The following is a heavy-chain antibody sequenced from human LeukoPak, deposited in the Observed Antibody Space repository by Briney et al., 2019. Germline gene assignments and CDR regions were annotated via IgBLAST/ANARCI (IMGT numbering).Heavy chain of an antibody. CDR3: ARTFVSGDGYKVGYFDY. CDR1: GFTVSDMY. Sequence: GGSLRLSCAASGFTVSDMYMSWVRQAPGKGLEWVSLIYSGGSTYYADSVKGRFTISRDNSKNTLYLQMNSLSAEDTAVYYCARTFVSGDGYKVGYFDYWGQGTLVTVSS. CDR2: IYSGGST. D-gene: IGHD5-24*01. V-gene: IGHV3-53*01. J-gene: IGHJ4*02.